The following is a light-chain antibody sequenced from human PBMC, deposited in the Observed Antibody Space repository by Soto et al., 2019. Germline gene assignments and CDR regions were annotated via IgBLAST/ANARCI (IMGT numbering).Light chain of an antibody. V-gene: IGKV3-11*01. CDR2: DAS. J-gene: IGKJ4*01. CDR3: QQRNNWPPVT. Sequence: EIVLTQSPATLSLSPGERATLSCRASQSVSRHLAWYQQKPGQAPRLLIYDASNRATGIPARFSGSGSWTDFTLTISSLEPEDFAVYYCQQRNNWPPVTFGGGTKVEIK. CDR1: QSVSRH.